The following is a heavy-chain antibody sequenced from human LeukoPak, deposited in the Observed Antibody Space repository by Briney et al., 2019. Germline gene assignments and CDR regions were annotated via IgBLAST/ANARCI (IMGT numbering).Heavy chain of an antibody. Sequence: TGGSLRLSCAAPGFTFSSYAMSWVRQAPGKGLEWVSAISGSGGSTYYADSVKGRFTISRDNSKNTLYPQMNSLRAEDTAVYYCAKEFYYNFDYWGQGTLVTVSS. J-gene: IGHJ4*02. CDR2: ISGSGGST. V-gene: IGHV3-23*01. CDR3: AKEFYYNFDY. D-gene: IGHD3-22*01. CDR1: GFTFSSYA.